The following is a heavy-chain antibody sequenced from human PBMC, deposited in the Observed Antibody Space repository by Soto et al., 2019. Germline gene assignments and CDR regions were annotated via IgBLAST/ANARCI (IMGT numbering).Heavy chain of an antibody. J-gene: IGHJ4*02. CDR2: ISPAGNSV. V-gene: IGHV3-48*02. CDR1: GFTFSSYS. CDR3: VRDHLWAFDY. D-gene: IGHD3-16*01. Sequence: VGSLRLSCVASGFTFSSYSINWIRQAPGKGPEWVSWISPAGNSVDYTDSVKGRFTISRDNAENSLYLEMNSLRDEDTAVYYCVRDHLWAFDYWGQGTLVTVSS.